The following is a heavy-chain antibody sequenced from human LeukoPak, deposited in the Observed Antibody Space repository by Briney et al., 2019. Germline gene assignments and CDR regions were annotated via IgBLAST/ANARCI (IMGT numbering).Heavy chain of an antibody. CDR1: GFTFSDYY. J-gene: IGHJ4*02. Sequence: LRLSCAASGFTFSDYYMSWIRQPPGKGLEWIGSIYCSGSTYYNPSLKSRVTISVDTSKNQFSLKLSSVTAADTAVYYCASQPGGVTNYFDYWGQGTLVTVSS. D-gene: IGHD2-21*02. V-gene: IGHV4-39*01. CDR3: ASQPGGVTNYFDY. CDR2: IYCSGST.